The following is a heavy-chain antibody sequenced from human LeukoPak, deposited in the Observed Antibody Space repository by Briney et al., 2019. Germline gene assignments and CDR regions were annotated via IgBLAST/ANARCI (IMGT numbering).Heavy chain of an antibody. D-gene: IGHD6-13*01. CDR1: GGTFSGSA. J-gene: IGHJ4*02. CDR3: ASALGSSWYFYDY. Sequence: GSSVKVSCKASGGTFSGSAFIWVRQVPGQGLEWMGGIIPIFGTPNYAQKFQGRVTITADESTSTAYMELSRLRSEDTAVYYCASALGSSWYFYDYWGQGTLVTVSS. V-gene: IGHV1-69*01. CDR2: IIPIFGTP.